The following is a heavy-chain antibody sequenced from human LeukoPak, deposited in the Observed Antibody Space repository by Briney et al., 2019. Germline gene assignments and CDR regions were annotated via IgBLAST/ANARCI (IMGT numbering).Heavy chain of an antibody. D-gene: IGHD6-13*01. CDR2: IRSKGYGGTT. Sequence: GGSLRLSCTTSGFSFGDCAMSWVRQAPGKGLEWVGFIRSKGYGGTTEYAASVKGRFTISRDDSRNIAYLQMNSLKTEDTAVYYCTRHAAALDYWAREPRSPSPQ. CDR3: TRHAAALDY. J-gene: IGHJ4*02. V-gene: IGHV3-49*04. CDR1: GFSFGDCA.